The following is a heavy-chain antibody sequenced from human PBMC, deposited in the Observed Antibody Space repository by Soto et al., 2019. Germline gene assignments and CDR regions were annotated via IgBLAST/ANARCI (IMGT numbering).Heavy chain of an antibody. Sequence: QVQLQESGPGLVKPSQTLSLTCTVSGGSISSGDYYWSWIRQPPGKGLEWIGYFYCSGSTYYNPSLKSRVTLSVDTSKNQFSLKLSSVTAADTAVYYCARGRNYYDSSGYYLVRYYYYGMDVWGQGTTVTVSS. CDR3: ARGRNYYDSSGYYLVRYYYYGMDV. CDR2: FYCSGST. J-gene: IGHJ6*02. D-gene: IGHD3-22*01. CDR1: GGSISSGDYY. V-gene: IGHV4-30-4*01.